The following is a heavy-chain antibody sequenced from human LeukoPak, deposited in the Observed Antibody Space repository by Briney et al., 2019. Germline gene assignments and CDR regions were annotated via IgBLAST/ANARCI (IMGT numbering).Heavy chain of an antibody. CDR1: GFTFDYHG. CDR3: AKDTGFFLPGE. D-gene: IGHD2/OR15-2a*01. Sequence: GGSLRLSCATSGFTFDYHGMTWVRQAPGKGLEWVATIAGSGDTYYGDSVKGRFTTSRDNSKSTLYLQMSSLRADDTAVYYCAKDTGFFLPGEWGQGTLVTVSS. J-gene: IGHJ4*02. V-gene: IGHV3-23*01. CDR2: IAGSGDT.